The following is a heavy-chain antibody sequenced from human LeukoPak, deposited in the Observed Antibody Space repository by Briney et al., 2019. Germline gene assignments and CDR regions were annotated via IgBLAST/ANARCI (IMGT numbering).Heavy chain of an antibody. Sequence: SETLSLTCTVSGGSISSYYWSWIRQPPGKGLEWIGYIYYSGSTNYNPSLKSRDTISVDTSKNQFSLKLSSVTAADTAVYYCARLDSSGYSPYWGQGTLVTVSS. V-gene: IGHV4-59*12. CDR2: IYYSGST. CDR3: ARLDSSGYSPY. J-gene: IGHJ4*02. CDR1: GGSISSYY. D-gene: IGHD3-22*01.